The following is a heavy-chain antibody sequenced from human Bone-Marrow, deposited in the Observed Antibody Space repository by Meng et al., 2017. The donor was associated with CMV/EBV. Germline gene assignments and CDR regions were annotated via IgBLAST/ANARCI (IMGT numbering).Heavy chain of an antibody. Sequence: SETLSLTCTVSGGSISSSSYYWGWIRQPPGKGLEWIGNIYYSGITYHKPSLKSRVAISVDTSKNQFSLNLSSVTAADTAVYYCARIVGATRDFDYWGQGTLVTVSS. CDR3: ARIVGATRDFDY. V-gene: IGHV4-39*07. CDR1: GGSISSSSYY. D-gene: IGHD1-26*01. CDR2: IYYSGIT. J-gene: IGHJ4*02.